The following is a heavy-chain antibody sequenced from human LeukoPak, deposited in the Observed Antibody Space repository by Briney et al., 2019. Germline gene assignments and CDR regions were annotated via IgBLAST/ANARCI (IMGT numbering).Heavy chain of an antibody. CDR1: GFPYSTSW. J-gene: IGHJ4*02. Sequence: GGSLRLSCAASGFPYSTSWMSWVRQAPGKGLEWVATIKQDGSEKYDVDSGKGRFTISRDNAKISLYMQMNSLRAEDTAVYYCARAAYTGSPTSFDYWGQGTLVTVSS. D-gene: IGHD1-26*01. V-gene: IGHV3-7*04. CDR2: IKQDGSEK. CDR3: ARAAYTGSPTSFDY.